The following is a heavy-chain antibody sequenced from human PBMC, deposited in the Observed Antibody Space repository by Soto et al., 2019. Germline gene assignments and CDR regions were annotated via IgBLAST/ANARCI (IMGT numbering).Heavy chain of an antibody. CDR3: ARDLSAITMTPSGGMDV. CDR2: IYSGGST. V-gene: IGHV3-53*04. D-gene: IGHD3-22*01. J-gene: IGHJ6*02. Sequence: EVQLVESGGGLVQPGGSLRLSCAASGFTVSSNYMSWVRQAPGKGLEWGSVIYSGGSTYYADSVKGRFTISRHNSKNTLYLQMNSLRAEDTAVYYCARDLSAITMTPSGGMDVWGQGTTVTVSS. CDR1: GFTVSSNY.